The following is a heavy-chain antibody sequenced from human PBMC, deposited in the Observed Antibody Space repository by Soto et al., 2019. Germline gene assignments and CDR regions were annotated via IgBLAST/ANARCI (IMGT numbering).Heavy chain of an antibody. Sequence: GGSLRLSXAASGFTFSSYEMNWVRQAPGKGLEWVSYISSSGSTIYYADSVKGRFTISRDNAKNSLYLQMNSLRAEDTAVYYCARDWGRGYSYGIDYWGQGTLVTVSS. CDR2: ISSSGSTI. V-gene: IGHV3-48*03. D-gene: IGHD5-18*01. CDR1: GFTFSSYE. J-gene: IGHJ4*02. CDR3: ARDWGRGYSYGIDY.